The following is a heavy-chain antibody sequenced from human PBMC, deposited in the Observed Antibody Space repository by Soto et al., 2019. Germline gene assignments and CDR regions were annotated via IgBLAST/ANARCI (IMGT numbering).Heavy chain of an antibody. CDR1: GGTFSSYA. Sequence: GASVKVSCKASGGTFSSYAISWVRQAPGQGLEWMGGIIPIFGTANYAQKFQGRVTITADKSTSTAYMELSSLRSEDTAVYYCASKYYYDSSGYYPYYYYYYGMDVWGQGTTVTVSS. D-gene: IGHD3-22*01. CDR2: IIPIFGTA. J-gene: IGHJ6*02. CDR3: ASKYYYDSSGYYPYYYYYYGMDV. V-gene: IGHV1-69*06.